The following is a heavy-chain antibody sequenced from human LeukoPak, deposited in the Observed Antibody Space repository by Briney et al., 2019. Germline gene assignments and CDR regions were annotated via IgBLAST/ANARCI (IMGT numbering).Heavy chain of an antibody. J-gene: IGHJ4*02. D-gene: IGHD3-10*01. CDR2: ISNSSSYT. CDR1: GFTFIDYY. V-gene: IGHV3-11*06. Sequence: GGSLRLSRAASGFTFIDYYMSWIRQPPGRGREGGSYISNSSSYTNYADSLKDRLTISRDNAKNPLYLQTNSVRAEDTAVYYCARDFGSSFGELFSPADYWGQGTLVTVSS. CDR3: ARDFGSSFGELFSPADY.